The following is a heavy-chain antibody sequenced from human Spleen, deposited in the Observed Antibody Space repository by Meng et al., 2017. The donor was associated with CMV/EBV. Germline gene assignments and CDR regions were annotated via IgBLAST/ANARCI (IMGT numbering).Heavy chain of an antibody. V-gene: IGHV3-66*02. D-gene: IGHD3-10*01. CDR1: GFTVGSNY. CDR3: ARGRYGSEVF. Sequence: GESLKISCVASGFTVGSNYLTWVRQAPGKGLAWVSPIYHGGTTKYADSVKGRFTISTDNSENTLHLLMTSLRTEDTAIYYCARGRYGSEVFWGRGTLVTVSS. CDR2: IYHGGTT. J-gene: IGHJ4*02.